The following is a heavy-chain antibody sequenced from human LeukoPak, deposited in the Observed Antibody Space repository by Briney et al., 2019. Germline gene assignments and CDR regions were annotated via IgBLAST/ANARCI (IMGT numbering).Heavy chain of an antibody. V-gene: IGHV3-23*01. CDR1: KVTFSDYA. D-gene: IGHD3/OR15-3a*01. Sequence: GGSLRLSCAASKVTFSDYAMNWVRQAPGKGLEWVSGISGSGGDTYYADSVKGRFTISRDNSKNTLYLQMNSLRAEDTALYYCAKGTGINHYHWIDPWGQGTQVTVSS. J-gene: IGHJ5*02. CDR3: AKGTGINHYHWIDP. CDR2: ISGSGGDT.